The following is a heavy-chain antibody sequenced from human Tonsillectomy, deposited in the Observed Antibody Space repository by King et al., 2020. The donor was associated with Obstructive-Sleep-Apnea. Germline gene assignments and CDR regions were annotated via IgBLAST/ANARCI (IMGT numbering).Heavy chain of an antibody. CDR1: GGSFSGYY. CDR3: ARGPWGVGAAAAKGWFDP. Sequence: VQLQQWGAGLLKPSETLSLTCAVYGGSFSGYYWSWIRQPPGKGLEWIGEINHSGSTNYNPSLKSRVTISVDTSKNQFSLKLSSVTAADTAVYYCARGPWGVGAAAAKGWFDPWGQGTLVTVSS. CDR2: INHSGST. V-gene: IGHV4-34*01. D-gene: IGHD6-13*01. J-gene: IGHJ5*02.